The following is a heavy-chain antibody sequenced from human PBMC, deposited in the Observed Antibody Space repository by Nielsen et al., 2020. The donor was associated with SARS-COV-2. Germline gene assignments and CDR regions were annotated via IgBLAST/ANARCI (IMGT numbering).Heavy chain of an antibody. CDR3: ARDYYDGRGYYYYGMDV. D-gene: IGHD3-22*01. J-gene: IGHJ6*02. V-gene: IGHV3-30*14. CDR1: GFTFSSYA. Sequence: GESLKISCAASGFTFSSYAMHWVRQAPGKGLEWVAVISYDGSEKYYADSVKGRFSISRDNSKNTMYLQMNSLRAEDTAVYYCARDYYDGRGYYYYGMDVCGQGTTVTVSS. CDR2: ISYDGSEK.